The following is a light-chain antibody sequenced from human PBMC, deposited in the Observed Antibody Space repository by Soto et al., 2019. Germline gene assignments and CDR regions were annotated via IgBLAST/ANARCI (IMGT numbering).Light chain of an antibody. CDR2: WAS. CDR1: QTVLDSSNNVNY. CDR3: HQCYSRPAT. J-gene: IGKJ2*01. V-gene: IGKV4-1*01. Sequence: DIVMTQFPDSLAVSLGERATINCKSSQTVLDSSNNVNYLAWYQQKPVQPPKLLVNWASTRESGVPDRFSGSGSGTDFTLSISSLQPEDVAVYYCHQCYSRPATFGQGTKLEIK.